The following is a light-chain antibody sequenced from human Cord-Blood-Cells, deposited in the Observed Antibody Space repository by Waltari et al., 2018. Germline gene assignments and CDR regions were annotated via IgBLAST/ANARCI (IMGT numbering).Light chain of an antibody. CDR1: QSVSSN. J-gene: IGKJ5*01. CDR2: GAS. CDR3: QQYNNWPIT. Sequence: EIVMTQSPATLSVSPGERATLFCRASQSVSSNLAWYQQKPGQAPRLLISGASTRATVIPARFSCSGSGTEFTLTISSLQSEDFAVYYCQQYNNWPITFGQGTRLEIK. V-gene: IGKV3-15*01.